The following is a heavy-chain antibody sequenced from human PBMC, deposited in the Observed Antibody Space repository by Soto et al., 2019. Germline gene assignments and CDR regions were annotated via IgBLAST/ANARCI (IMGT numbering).Heavy chain of an antibody. CDR3: ARDKGYFSSKSCYAGNWLAP. Sequence: SETLYLTCTVSGGSISSGVYYWTWIRQHPGKGLEWIGYIYYSGSTYYNPSLTSRLTISVDTSKNQFSLKLSSVTAADTAVYYCARDKGYFSSKSCYAGNWLAPWGQGTLVP. D-gene: IGHD2-2*01. V-gene: IGHV4-31*03. CDR2: IYYSGST. CDR1: GGSISSGVYY. J-gene: IGHJ5*02.